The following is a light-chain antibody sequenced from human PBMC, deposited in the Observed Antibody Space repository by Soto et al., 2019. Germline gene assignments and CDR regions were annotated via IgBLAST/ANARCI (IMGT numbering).Light chain of an antibody. CDR2: GAS. CDR3: QQRINWPPIT. Sequence: VVMTQSPATVCVSPGERATLSSSAGHSVSSNLAWYQQKPGQAPRLLIYGASTRATGIPARFSGSGSGTEFTLTIRSLEPEDFAVYYCQQRINWPPITFGQVRRMEI. J-gene: IGKJ5*01. V-gene: IGKV3-15*01. CDR1: HSVSSN.